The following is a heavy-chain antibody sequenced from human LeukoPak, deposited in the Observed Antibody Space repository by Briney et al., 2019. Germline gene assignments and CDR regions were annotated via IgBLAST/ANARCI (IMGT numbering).Heavy chain of an antibody. CDR1: GFTFVGHW. V-gene: IGHV3-7*01. Sequence: PGGSLRLSCAASGFTFVGHWMSWVRQAPGKGLEWVANIKQDGTEKYYADSMKGRFTISRDNAKNLVFLQVNSLRAEDTALYYCARGRGWLDFWGQGTLVTVSS. J-gene: IGHJ4*02. CDR3: ARGRGWLDF. CDR2: IKQDGTEK. D-gene: IGHD6-19*01.